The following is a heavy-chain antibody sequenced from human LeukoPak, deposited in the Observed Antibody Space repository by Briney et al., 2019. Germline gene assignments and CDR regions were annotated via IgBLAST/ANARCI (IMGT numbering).Heavy chain of an antibody. D-gene: IGHD2-15*01. CDR1: GVSVSISF. CDR3: VKDKRTVPNWAGACYFDS. J-gene: IGHJ4*02. V-gene: IGHV3-66*01. CDR2: IYSGGNT. Sequence: PGGSLRLSCSPSGVSVSISFISWVRQAPGKGLEWGSIIYSGGNTYYADSVMGRFTVSRDDSKNSVYLQMKGLRAEDTAMYYWVKDKRTVPNWAGACYFDSWGQGTLVTVSS.